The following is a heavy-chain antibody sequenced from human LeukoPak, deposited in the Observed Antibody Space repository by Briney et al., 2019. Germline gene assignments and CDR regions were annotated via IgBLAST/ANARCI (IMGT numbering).Heavy chain of an antibody. D-gene: IGHD1-26*01. CDR1: GFTVSSNY. Sequence: GGSLRLSCAASGFTVSSNYMSWVRQAPGKGLEWVSVIYSGGSTYYAGSVKSRFTISRDNSKNTLYIQMNSLRAEDTAVYYCARVGHIVGATTGFDYWGQGTLVTVSS. V-gene: IGHV3-53*01. CDR2: IYSGGST. J-gene: IGHJ4*02. CDR3: ARVGHIVGATTGFDY.